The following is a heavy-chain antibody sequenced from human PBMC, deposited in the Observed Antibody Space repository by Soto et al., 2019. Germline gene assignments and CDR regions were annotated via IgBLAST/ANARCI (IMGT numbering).Heavy chain of an antibody. CDR3: ATEAKKYNWNDVG. CDR2: IKQDGSEK. J-gene: IGHJ4*02. V-gene: IGHV3-7*05. CDR1: GFSFSDYW. D-gene: IGHD1-20*01. Sequence: GGSLRLSCETSGFSFSDYWMSWVRQAPGKGMEWVANIKQDGSEKNYVDSVKGRFTISRDNSKNTLYLQMNSLRAEDTAVYYCATEAKKYNWNDVGWGQGTLVTVSS.